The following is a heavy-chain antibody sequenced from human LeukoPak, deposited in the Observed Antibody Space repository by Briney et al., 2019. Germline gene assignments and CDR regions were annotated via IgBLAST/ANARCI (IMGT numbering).Heavy chain of an antibody. J-gene: IGHJ5*02. CDR3: ARLVVPRQYNWFDP. Sequence: KPSETLPLTCTVSGGSISSSSYYWGWIRQPPGKGLEWIGYIYTSGSTNYNPSLKSRVTISVDTSKNQFSLKLSSVTAADTAVYYCARLVVPRQYNWFDPWGQGTLVTVSS. D-gene: IGHD2-8*02. CDR2: IYTSGST. CDR1: GGSISSSSYY. V-gene: IGHV4-61*05.